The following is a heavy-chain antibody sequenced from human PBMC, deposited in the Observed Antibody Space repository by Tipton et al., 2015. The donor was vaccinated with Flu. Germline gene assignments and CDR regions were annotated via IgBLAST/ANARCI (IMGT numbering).Heavy chain of an antibody. D-gene: IGHD3-16*01. Sequence: QLVQSGAEVKKPGASVKVSCQASGYSFTGHYMHWVRQAPGQGLEWMGWINPSSGDTVYAQKFQGRVTMTRDSSISTGYMELKSLQSDDTAVYYCARELGEFDYWGRRTLVTVSS. J-gene: IGHJ4*02. V-gene: IGHV1-2*02. CDR3: ARELGEFDY. CDR2: INPSSGDT. CDR1: GYSFTGHY.